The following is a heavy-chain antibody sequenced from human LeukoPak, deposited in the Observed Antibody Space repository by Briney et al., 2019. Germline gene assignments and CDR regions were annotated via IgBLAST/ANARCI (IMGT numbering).Heavy chain of an antibody. D-gene: IGHD6-13*01. CDR1: GGSFSGYY. V-gene: IGHV4-34*01. Sequence: PSETLSLTCAVSGGSFSGYYWSWNRQSPGKGLEWIGEINHSGSTNYKSSLESRVTISIDMSKSQFSLKLSSVTAADTAVYYCASGYSSSWYPVDAFDIWGQRTMVTVSS. CDR3: ASGYSSSWYPVDAFDI. J-gene: IGHJ3*02. CDR2: INHSGST.